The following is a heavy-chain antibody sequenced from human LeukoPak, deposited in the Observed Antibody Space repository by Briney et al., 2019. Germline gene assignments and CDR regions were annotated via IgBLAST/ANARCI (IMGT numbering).Heavy chain of an antibody. CDR2: IYPGDSDA. CDR1: GYSFTTYW. D-gene: IGHD2-21*02. Sequence: GESLQSSCTGFGYSFTTYWIGWVRQMPGKGLEWMGIIYPGDSDARYSPSFQGQVTISVDKSISTAYLQWSSLKASDTAMYYCARQGRIVVVTTTHDAFDIWGQGTMVTVSS. V-gene: IGHV5-51*01. J-gene: IGHJ3*02. CDR3: ARQGRIVVVTTTHDAFDI.